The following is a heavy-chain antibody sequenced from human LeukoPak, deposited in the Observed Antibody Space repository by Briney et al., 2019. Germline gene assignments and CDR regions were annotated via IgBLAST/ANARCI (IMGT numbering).Heavy chain of an antibody. Sequence: SETLSLTCAVYGESFSTYYWSWIRQPPGKGLEWIGEINHSGNTNYNPSLKSRVTISVDMSKNQFSLKLSSVTAADTAVYYRARVDGDGYNIPDYWSQGTLVTVSS. CDR1: GESFSTYY. V-gene: IGHV4-34*01. CDR2: INHSGNT. J-gene: IGHJ4*02. CDR3: ARVDGDGYNIPDY. D-gene: IGHD5-24*01.